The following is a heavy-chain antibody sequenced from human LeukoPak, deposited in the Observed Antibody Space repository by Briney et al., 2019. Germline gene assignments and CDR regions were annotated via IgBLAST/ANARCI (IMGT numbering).Heavy chain of an antibody. J-gene: IGHJ4*02. Sequence: GASVKVSCQASGYTFTGYYMHWVRQAPGQGLEWMGWINPNSGGTNYAQKFQGRVTMTRDTSISTAYMELSRLRSDDTAVYYCARAGKGGGYSYGAICDYWGQGTLVTVSS. D-gene: IGHD5-18*01. CDR1: GYTFTGYY. V-gene: IGHV1-2*02. CDR2: INPNSGGT. CDR3: ARAGKGGGYSYGAICDY.